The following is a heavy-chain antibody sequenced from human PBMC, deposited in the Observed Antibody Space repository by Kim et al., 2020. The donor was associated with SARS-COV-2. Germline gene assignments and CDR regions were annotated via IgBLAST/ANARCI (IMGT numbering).Heavy chain of an antibody. CDR3: ARDSSHSSGYIGAAFDI. CDR1: GGSISSGGYY. V-gene: IGHV4-31*03. CDR2: IYYSGST. J-gene: IGHJ3*02. Sequence: SETLCLTCTVSGGSISSGGYYWSWIRQHPGKGLEWIGYIYYSGSTYYNPSLKSRVTISVDTSKNQFSLKLSSVTAADTAVYYCARDSSHSSGYIGAAFDIWGQGTMVTVSS. D-gene: IGHD3-22*01.